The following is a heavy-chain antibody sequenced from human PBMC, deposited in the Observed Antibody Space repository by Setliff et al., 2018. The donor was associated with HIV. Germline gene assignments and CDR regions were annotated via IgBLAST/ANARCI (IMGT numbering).Heavy chain of an antibody. D-gene: IGHD5-12*01. V-gene: IGHV1-18*01. CDR3: ARGGMYGYKLSGLVFQH. CDR2: INAGDGNT. J-gene: IGHJ1*01. Sequence: GASVKVSCKASGYTFTSYGISWVRQAPGRGLEWMGWINAGDGNTKYSQNIQGRVTITRDTSATTAYMELRSLRSDDTAVYYCARGGMYGYKLSGLVFQHWGQGTLVTVSS. CDR1: GYTFTSYG.